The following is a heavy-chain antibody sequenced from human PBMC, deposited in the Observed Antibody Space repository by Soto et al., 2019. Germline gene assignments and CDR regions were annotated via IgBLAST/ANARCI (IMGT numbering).Heavy chain of an antibody. V-gene: IGHV4-31*03. CDR2: IYYSGST. CDR3: ARDSPYDFWSGYYVRISQANYYYSMDV. Sequence: QVQLQESGPGLVKPSQTLSLTCTVSGGSISSGGYYWSWIRQHPGKGLEWIGYIYYSGSTYYNPSLKGRVTISVDTSQNQFSLKRSSVTAADTAVYYCARDSPYDFWSGYYVRISQANYYYSMDVWGQVTTVTVSS. D-gene: IGHD3-3*01. CDR1: GGSISSGGYY. J-gene: IGHJ6*02.